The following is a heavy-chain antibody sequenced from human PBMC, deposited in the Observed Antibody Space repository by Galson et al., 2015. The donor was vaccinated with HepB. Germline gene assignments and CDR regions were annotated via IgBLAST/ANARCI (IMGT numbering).Heavy chain of an antibody. CDR1: GFTFRSHA. J-gene: IGHJ4*02. D-gene: IGHD3-10*01. V-gene: IGHV3-23*01. CDR3: ARVVVRGFIRAYFDY. CDR2: VGGYGSDT. Sequence: SLRLSCAGSGFTFRSHAMAWVRQVPGKGLEWVSGVGGYGSDTYHADPVKGRFTVSRDNSRSTIFLQMNSLRLEDSAIYYCARVVVRGFIRAYFDYWGQGTLVSVSS.